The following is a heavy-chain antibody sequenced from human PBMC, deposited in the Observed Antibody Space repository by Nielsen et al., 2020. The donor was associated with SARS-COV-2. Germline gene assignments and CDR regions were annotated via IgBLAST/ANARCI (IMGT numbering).Heavy chain of an antibody. CDR2: ISYDGSNK. V-gene: IGHV3-30*03. J-gene: IGHJ6*02. Sequence: WIRQPPGKGLEWVAVISYDGSNKYYADSVKGRFTISRDNSKNTLYLQMNSLRAEDTAVYYCARGPYCSSTSCFHHYYYYGMDVWGQGTTVTVSS. D-gene: IGHD2-2*01. CDR3: ARGPYCSSTSCFHHYYYYGMDV.